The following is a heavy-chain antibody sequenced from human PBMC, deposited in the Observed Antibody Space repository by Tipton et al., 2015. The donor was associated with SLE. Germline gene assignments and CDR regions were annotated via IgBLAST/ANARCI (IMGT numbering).Heavy chain of an antibody. D-gene: IGHD1-14*01. J-gene: IGHJ4*02. CDR1: GFSFSRYW. Sequence: SLRLSCAVSGFSFSRYWMNWVRQAPGMGREWVARINEDGSEKDYVGSLEGRISISRDNAKNLVYLQMNSLRVEDTAVYFCSRRTMSAPGIDYLGQGTLVTVSS. CDR2: INEDGSEK. CDR3: SRRTMSAPGIDY. V-gene: IGHV3-7*01.